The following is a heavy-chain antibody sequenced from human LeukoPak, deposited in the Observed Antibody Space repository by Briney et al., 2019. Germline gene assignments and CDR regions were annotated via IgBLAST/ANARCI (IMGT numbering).Heavy chain of an antibody. CDR1: GFTFSSYS. J-gene: IGHJ4*02. CDR3: ARESGWFYYYFDY. D-gene: IGHD6-19*01. V-gene: IGHV3-21*01. Sequence: GGSLRLSCAASGFTFSSYSMNWVRQAPGEGLEWVSSISSSSYIYYADSVKGRFTISRDNAKNSLYLQMNSLRAEDTAVYYCARESGWFYYYFDYWGQGTLVTVSS. CDR2: ISSSSYI.